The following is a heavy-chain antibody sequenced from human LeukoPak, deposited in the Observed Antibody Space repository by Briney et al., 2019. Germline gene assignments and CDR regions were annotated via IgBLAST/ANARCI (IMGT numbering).Heavy chain of an antibody. V-gene: IGHV3-7*01. Sequence: GGSLRLSCVASEFTFSAYWMYWLRQAPGKGLEWVATIKQDGIETYYADSVKGRFTISRDNAKNSLYLQMNSLRAEDTAVYYCAELGITMIGGVWGKGTTVTISS. D-gene: IGHD3-10*02. J-gene: IGHJ6*04. CDR3: AELGITMIGGV. CDR1: EFTFSAYW. CDR2: IKQDGIET.